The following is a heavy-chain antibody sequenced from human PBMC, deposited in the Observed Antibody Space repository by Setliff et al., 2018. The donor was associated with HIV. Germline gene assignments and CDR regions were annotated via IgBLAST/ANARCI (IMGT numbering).Heavy chain of an antibody. CDR2: IMQDGSEK. CDR1: GFTFNSYW. V-gene: IGHV3-7*03. CDR3: VRWRGAQSEFDY. D-gene: IGHD3-3*01. J-gene: IGHJ4*02. Sequence: GGSLRLSCAASGFTFNSYWMAWVRQAPGKGLEWVANIMQDGSEKFYVDSVMGRFTISRDNAENSLYLQMNSLRVADTAVYYCVRWRGAQSEFDYWGQGTLVTVSS.